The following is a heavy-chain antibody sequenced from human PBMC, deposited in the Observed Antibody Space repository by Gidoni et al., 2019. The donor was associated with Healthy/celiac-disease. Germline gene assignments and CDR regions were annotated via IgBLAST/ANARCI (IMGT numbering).Heavy chain of an antibody. CDR2: IYYSGST. D-gene: IGHD5-12*01. CDR1: GGSISSGGYY. Sequence: QVQLQESGPGLVKPSQTLSLTCTVSGGSISSGGYYWSWIRQHPGKGLEWIGYIYYSGSTYYNPSLKSRVTISVDTSKNQFSLKLSSVTAADTAVYYCARDCFTGYGCYYYGMDVWGQGTTVTVSS. V-gene: IGHV4-31*03. J-gene: IGHJ6*02. CDR3: ARDCFTGYGCYYYGMDV.